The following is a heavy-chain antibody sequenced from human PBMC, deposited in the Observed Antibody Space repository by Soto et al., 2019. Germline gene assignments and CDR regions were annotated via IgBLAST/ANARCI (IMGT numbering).Heavy chain of an antibody. CDR3: ARGYCSSTSCRAPYYYYYGMDV. D-gene: IGHD2-2*01. CDR1: GGTFSSYA. Sequence: SVKVSCKASGGTFSSYAISWVRQAPGQGLEWMGGIIPIFGTANYAQKFQGRVTITADKSTSTAYMELSSLRSEDTAVYYRARGYCSSTSCRAPYYYYYGMDVWGQGTTVTVSS. J-gene: IGHJ6*02. V-gene: IGHV1-69*06. CDR2: IIPIFGTA.